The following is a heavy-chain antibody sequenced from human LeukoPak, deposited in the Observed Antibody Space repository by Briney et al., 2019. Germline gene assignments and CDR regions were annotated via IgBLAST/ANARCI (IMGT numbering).Heavy chain of an antibody. CDR3: YVSGWTYDIDN. CDR1: GITFSSHA. CDR2: ISDNGGMT. Sequence: GGSLRLSCSASGITFSSHAMHWVRQAPGKGLEFLSSISDNGGMTFYADSVKGRFTISRDNSINTLYLQMSSLRSEDTAVYYCYVSGWTYDIDNWGQGTLVTVSS. V-gene: IGHV3-64D*06. J-gene: IGHJ4*02. D-gene: IGHD6-19*01.